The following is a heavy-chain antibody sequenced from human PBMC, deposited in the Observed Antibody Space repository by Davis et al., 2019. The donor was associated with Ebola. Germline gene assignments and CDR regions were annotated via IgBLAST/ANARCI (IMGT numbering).Heavy chain of an antibody. CDR2: ISSSASYK. J-gene: IGHJ4*02. V-gene: IGHV3-48*03. CDR1: GFTFGDYA. Sequence: GGSLRLSCTASGFTFGDYAMNWVRQAPGKGPEWVSSISSSASYKNYADSVKGRFTISRDDAKKSLYLQMDSLRAEDTAVYYCAQQLGDYGGNALRYWGQGTLVTVSS. D-gene: IGHD4-23*01. CDR3: AQQLGDYGGNALRY.